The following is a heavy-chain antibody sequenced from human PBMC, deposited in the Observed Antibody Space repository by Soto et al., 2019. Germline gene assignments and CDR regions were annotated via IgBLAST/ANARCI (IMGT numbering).Heavy chain of an antibody. CDR1: GLTFTSYA. Sequence: EVQLLASGGGLVHPGGSLRLSGAAPGLTFTSYAMGWVRQAPGKGLEWVSGLSGSGGTTYYADSVKGRFTISRDNSKNTLYLQMDSLRAEDTAVYYCAKDRRISMVRGYYFEYWGQGTLVTVSS. J-gene: IGHJ4*02. V-gene: IGHV3-23*01. D-gene: IGHD3-10*01. CDR3: AKDRRISMVRGYYFEY. CDR2: LSGSGGTT.